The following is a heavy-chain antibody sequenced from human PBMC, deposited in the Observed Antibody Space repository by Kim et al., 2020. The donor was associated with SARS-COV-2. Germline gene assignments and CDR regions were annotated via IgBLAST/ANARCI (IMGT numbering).Heavy chain of an antibody. J-gene: IGHJ5*02. CDR1: GFTFSDYY. Sequence: GGSLRLSCAASGFTFSDYYMTWIRQIPGKGLEWLSYISGDSVNTYYADSVRDRFTISRDNAKNSLYLQMNSLRAEDTALYYCVKDRETSSSFFDNWGQGALVTVSS. V-gene: IGHV3-11*06. D-gene: IGHD6-6*01. CDR3: VKDRETSSSFFDN. CDR2: ISGDSVNT.